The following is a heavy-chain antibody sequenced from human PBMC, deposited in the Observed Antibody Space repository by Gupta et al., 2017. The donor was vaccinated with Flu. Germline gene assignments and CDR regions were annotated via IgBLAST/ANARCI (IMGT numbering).Heavy chain of an antibody. J-gene: IGHJ4*02. CDR1: GGSISSGGYS. V-gene: IGHV4-31*03. D-gene: IGHD3-16*01. CDR2: IYYSGST. Sequence: QVQLQESGPGLVKPSQTLSLTCTVSGGSISSGGYSWSWIRQHPGKGLEWIGYIYYSGSTYYNPSLKSRVTISVDTSKNQFSLKLSSVTAADTAVYYCARVSQFTDFDYWGQGTLVTVSS. CDR3: ARVSQFTDFDY.